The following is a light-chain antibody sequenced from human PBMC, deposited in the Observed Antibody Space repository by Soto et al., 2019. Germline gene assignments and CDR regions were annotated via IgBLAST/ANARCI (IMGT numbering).Light chain of an antibody. Sequence: MQVTQSPASLSASVGERVTVACRASQSISNHLNWYHQKPGKAPKLLIYAASNLHSGVPSRSSGSGSGTDFTLTISSLQPDDFATYYCQQYETFSGTFGPGTKVDIK. V-gene: IGKV1-39*01. J-gene: IGKJ1*01. CDR2: AAS. CDR3: QQYETFSGT. CDR1: QSISNH.